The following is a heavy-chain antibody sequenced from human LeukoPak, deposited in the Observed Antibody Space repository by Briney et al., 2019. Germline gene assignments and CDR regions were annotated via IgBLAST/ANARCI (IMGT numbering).Heavy chain of an antibody. Sequence: SETLSLTCAVYGGSFSGYYWSWIRQPPGKGLEWIGEINRSGSTNYNPSLKSRVTISVDTSKNQFSLKLSSVTAADTAVYYCARWVWYFDLWGRGTLVTVSS. J-gene: IGHJ2*01. CDR3: ARWVWYFDL. CDR2: INRSGST. CDR1: GGSFSGYY. V-gene: IGHV4-34*01.